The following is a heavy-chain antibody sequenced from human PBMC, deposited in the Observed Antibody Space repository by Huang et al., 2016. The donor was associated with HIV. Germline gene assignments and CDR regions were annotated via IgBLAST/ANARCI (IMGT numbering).Heavy chain of an antibody. D-gene: IGHD3-10*01. CDR2: ISYDGSNQ. J-gene: IGHJ4*02. CDR1: GFTFSSCA. CDR3: ARGSAGVLWFGEM. V-gene: IGHV3-30*04. Sequence: QERLVESGGGVVQPGRALRLSCAASGFTFSSCAVHWVRQATGRVLEWGAVISYDGSNQNDVDSVKGRFTISRDNSKKMLYLQMNSLRMGDTAVYYCARGSAGVLWFGEMWGQGTLVTVSS.